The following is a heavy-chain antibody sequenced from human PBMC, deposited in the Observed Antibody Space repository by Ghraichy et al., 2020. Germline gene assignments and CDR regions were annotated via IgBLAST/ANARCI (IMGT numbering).Heavy chain of an antibody. J-gene: IGHJ4*02. D-gene: IGHD2-15*01. CDR2: ISGGRSPI. CDR1: GFTFSDYE. V-gene: IGHV3-48*03. CDR3: ARTPRYCNGESCYSVRSFDD. Sequence: GGSLRLSCSASGFTFSDYEMNWVRQAPGKGLEWVSSISGGRSPIYYAGSVEGRFTVSRDNAKNSVHLQMNTLRDEDTAVYYCARTPRYCNGESCYSVRSFDDWGLGTLVNVSS.